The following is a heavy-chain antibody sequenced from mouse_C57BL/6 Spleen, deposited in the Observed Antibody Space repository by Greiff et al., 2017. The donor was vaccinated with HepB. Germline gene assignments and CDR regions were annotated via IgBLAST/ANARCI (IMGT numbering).Heavy chain of an antibody. CDR3: ARRSYDYYAMDY. CDR2: INPGSGGT. V-gene: IGHV1-54*01. CDR1: GYAFTNYL. Sequence: QVQLQQSGAELVRPGTSVKVSCKASGYAFTNYLIEWVKQRPGQGLEWIGVINPGSGGTNYNEKFKGKATLTADKSSSTAYMQLSSLTSEDSAVYFCARRSYDYYAMDYWGQGTSVTVSS. J-gene: IGHJ4*01. D-gene: IGHD2-12*01.